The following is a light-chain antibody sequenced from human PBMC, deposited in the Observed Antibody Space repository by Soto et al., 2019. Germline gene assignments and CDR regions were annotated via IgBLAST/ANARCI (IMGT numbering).Light chain of an antibody. Sequence: AIQMTQSPSSLSASEGDSVTITCRASQGIRKDVGWYQQKPGEAPKLLIHAASSLQSGVPSRFRGSGSGTDFTLTISSLQPEDFATYYCLQEHDYPLSFGGGTKVDIK. CDR3: LQEHDYPLS. CDR1: QGIRKD. CDR2: AAS. J-gene: IGKJ4*01. V-gene: IGKV1-6*01.